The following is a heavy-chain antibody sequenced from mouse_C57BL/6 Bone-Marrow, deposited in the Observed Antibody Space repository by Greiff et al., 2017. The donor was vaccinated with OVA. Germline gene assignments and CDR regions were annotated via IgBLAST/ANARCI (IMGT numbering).Heavy chain of an antibody. J-gene: IGHJ2*01. V-gene: IGHV1-61*01. CDR2: IYPSDSET. Sequence: VQLKQPGAELVRPGSSVKLSCKASGYTFTSYWMDWVKQRPGQGLEWIGNIYPSDSETHYNQKFKDKATLTVDKSSSTAYMQLSSLTSEDSAVYYCAIYYYGSRDYWGQGTTLTVSS. CDR3: AIYYYGSRDY. CDR1: GYTFTSYW. D-gene: IGHD1-1*01.